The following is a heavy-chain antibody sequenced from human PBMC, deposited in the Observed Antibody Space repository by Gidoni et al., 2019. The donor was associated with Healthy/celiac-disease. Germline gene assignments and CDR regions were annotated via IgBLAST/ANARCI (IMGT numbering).Heavy chain of an antibody. Sequence: QVQLQESGPGLVKPSETLSLTCTVSGGSISSYYWSWIRQPPGKGLEWIGYIYYSGSTNYNPSLKSRVTISVDTSKNQFSLKLSSVTAADTAVYYCARSFRFGGSSRVFDYWGQGTLFTVSS. D-gene: IGHD6-13*01. J-gene: IGHJ4*02. CDR3: ARSFRFGGSSRVFDY. V-gene: IGHV4-59*01. CDR2: IYYSGST. CDR1: GGSISSYY.